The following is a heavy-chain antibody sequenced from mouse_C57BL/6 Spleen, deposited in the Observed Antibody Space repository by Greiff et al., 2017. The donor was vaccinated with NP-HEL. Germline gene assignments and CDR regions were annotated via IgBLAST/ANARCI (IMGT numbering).Heavy chain of an antibody. CDR1: GYAFSSYW. Sequence: QVQLKQSGAELVKPGASVKISCKASGYAFSSYWMNWVKQRPGKGLEWIGQIYPGDGDTNYNGKFKGKATLTADKSSSTAYMQLSSLTSEDSAVYFCAREQNYYGSSYYWYFDVWGTGTTVTVSS. CDR2: IYPGDGDT. J-gene: IGHJ1*03. D-gene: IGHD1-1*01. CDR3: AREQNYYGSSYYWYFDV. V-gene: IGHV1-80*01.